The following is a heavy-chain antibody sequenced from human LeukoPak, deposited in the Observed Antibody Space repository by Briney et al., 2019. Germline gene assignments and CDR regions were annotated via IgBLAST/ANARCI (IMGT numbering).Heavy chain of an antibody. CDR1: GGSISSSSYY. J-gene: IGHJ4*02. CDR3: ARRLSYGDYFDY. Sequence: KPSETLSLTCTVSGGSISSSSYYWGWIRQPPGQGLEWIGSIYYSGSTYYSPSLKSRVTISVDTSKNQFSLKLSSVTAADTAVYYCARRLSYGDYFDYWGQGTLVTVSS. V-gene: IGHV4-39*01. CDR2: IYYSGST. D-gene: IGHD3-10*01.